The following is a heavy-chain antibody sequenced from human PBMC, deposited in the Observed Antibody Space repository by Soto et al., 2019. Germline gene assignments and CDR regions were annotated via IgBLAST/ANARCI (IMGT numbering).Heavy chain of an antibody. CDR3: ARGGGIAARRGLFDY. CDR1: GGSFSGYY. D-gene: IGHD6-6*01. V-gene: IGHV4-34*01. J-gene: IGHJ4*02. CDR2: INHSGST. Sequence: PSETLSLTCAVYGGSFSGYYWSWIRRPPGKGLEWIGEINHSGSTNYNPSLKSRVTISVDTSKNQFSLKLSSVTAADTAVYYCARGGGIAARRGLFDYWGQGTLVTVSS.